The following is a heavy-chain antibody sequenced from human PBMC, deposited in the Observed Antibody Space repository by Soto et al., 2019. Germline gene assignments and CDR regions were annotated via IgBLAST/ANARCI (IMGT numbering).Heavy chain of an antibody. CDR2: INPSGGST. J-gene: IGHJ4*02. V-gene: IGHV1-46*01. Sequence: ASVKVSCKVSGYTFTNYYIHWVRQAPGQGLEWMGIINPSGGSTSYAQRFRGRVTMTRDTSTSTVYMDLSGLRSEDTAVYYCAREDLISMRDYYFTYWGQGSMVTVSS. D-gene: IGHD3-22*01. CDR1: GYTFTNYY. CDR3: AREDLISMRDYYFTY.